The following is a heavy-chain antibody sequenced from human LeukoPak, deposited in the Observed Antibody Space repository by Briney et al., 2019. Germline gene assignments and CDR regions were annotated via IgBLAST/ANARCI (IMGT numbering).Heavy chain of an antibody. V-gene: IGHV3-23*01. CDR3: AKDDPPGSGGSCVDY. J-gene: IGHJ4*02. CDR2: ISGSVGRT. CDR1: GFSLSRYA. Sequence: GSLRRSCASPGFSLSRYATSWVRQAPGKGLEWGSAISGSVGRTYYADSVKGPFTLSTDKSKNTLYLYMDSPIAEATAAYSLAKDDPPGSGGSCVDYWGQGTLVTVSS. D-gene: IGHD2-15*01.